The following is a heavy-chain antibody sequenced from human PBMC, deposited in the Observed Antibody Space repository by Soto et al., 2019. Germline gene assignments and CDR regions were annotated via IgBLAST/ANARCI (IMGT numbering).Heavy chain of an antibody. CDR1: GFSLSDYW. D-gene: IGHD3-10*01. Sequence: EVQLVESGGGLVQPGGSLRLSCAASGFSLSDYWIHWVRQAPGKGLVWLSGIKGDGSETDYADSVRGRFTISRDNAKNTVYLQLTSLRVEDTAVYYCARDYHGSGNPWGQGTPVTVSS. CDR3: ARDYHGSGNP. J-gene: IGHJ5*02. CDR2: IKGDGSET. V-gene: IGHV3-74*01.